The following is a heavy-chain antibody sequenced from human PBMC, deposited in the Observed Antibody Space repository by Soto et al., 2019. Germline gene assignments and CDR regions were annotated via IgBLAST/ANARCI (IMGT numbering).Heavy chain of an antibody. J-gene: IGHJ4*02. Sequence: QVQLVQSGAEVKKPGASVKVSCKASGYTFTSYYMHWVRQAPGQGLEWMGIINPSGGSANYAQKFQGRFTMTRNTSTSTVYMDLSSLRSEDTGVYYCARHLAAGDYWGQGTVVTVSS. V-gene: IGHV1-46*01. CDR1: GYTFTSYY. CDR2: INPSGGSA. D-gene: IGHD6-13*01. CDR3: ARHLAAGDY.